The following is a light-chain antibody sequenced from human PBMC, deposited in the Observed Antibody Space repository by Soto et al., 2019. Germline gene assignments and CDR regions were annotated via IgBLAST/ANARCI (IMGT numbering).Light chain of an antibody. V-gene: IGKV3-20*01. CDR2: GAS. J-gene: IGKJ2*01. CDR3: QQYGGSPYT. CDR1: QSVSSNY. Sequence: LVWTQSPGNLSLSPGERATLSCRASQSVSSNYLAWYQQKPGQAPRLLIYGASTRATGIPDRLSGSGSGTDFTLTISRLEPEDFAVYYCQQYGGSPYTFGQGTKLEIK.